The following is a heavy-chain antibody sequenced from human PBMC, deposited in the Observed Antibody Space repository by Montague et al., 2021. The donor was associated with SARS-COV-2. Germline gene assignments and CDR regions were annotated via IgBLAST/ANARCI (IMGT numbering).Heavy chain of an antibody. CDR2: ISFDGSHA. V-gene: IGHV3-30*12. CDR1: GFTFDAYG. Sequence: SLRLSCAASGFTFDAYGMPWVRQAPGKGLEWVTVISFDGSHAYYVDSVKGRFTISRDNSKNTLYLQMNNLRTEDTAVYYCGRHSELPPIYSNSIDYWGQGTLVTVSS. CDR3: GRHSELPPIYSNSIDY. D-gene: IGHD4-11*01. J-gene: IGHJ4*02.